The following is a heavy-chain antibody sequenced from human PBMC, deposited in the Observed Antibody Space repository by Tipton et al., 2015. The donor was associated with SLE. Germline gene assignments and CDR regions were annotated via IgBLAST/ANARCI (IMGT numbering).Heavy chain of an antibody. CDR1: GGSLSGYW. V-gene: IGHV4-34*01. CDR3: ARVAYYDSSGYLFDY. D-gene: IGHD3-22*01. Sequence: TLSLTCTVYGGSLSGYWWSWIRQSPGKGLEWIGEIYPTGRTDYNPSLMSRVTISVDTSQNQFSLRLTSVTAADTAVYYCARVAYYDSSGYLFDYWGQGTLVTVSS. J-gene: IGHJ4*02. CDR2: IYPTGRT.